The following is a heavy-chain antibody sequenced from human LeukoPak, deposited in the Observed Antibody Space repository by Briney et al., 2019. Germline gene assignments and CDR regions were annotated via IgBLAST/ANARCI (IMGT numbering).Heavy chain of an antibody. CDR3: ARALTDSSGWWNNWFDP. J-gene: IGHJ5*02. Sequence: GGSLRLSCAASGFTVSTNYMSWVRQAPGKGLEWVSVIYSGGSTYYADSVKGRFTISRDNSKNTVYLQMNSLRAEDTAVYYCARALTDSSGWWNNWFDPWGQGTLATVSS. CDR2: IYSGGST. V-gene: IGHV3-53*01. D-gene: IGHD6-19*01. CDR1: GFTVSTNY.